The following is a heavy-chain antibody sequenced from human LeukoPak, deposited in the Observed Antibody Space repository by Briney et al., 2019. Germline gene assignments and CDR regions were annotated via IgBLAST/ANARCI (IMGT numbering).Heavy chain of an antibody. CDR2: ISWNSGSI. D-gene: IGHD5-18*01. J-gene: IGHJ4*02. Sequence: GGSLRLSCAASGFTFDDYAMHWVRQAPGKGLEWVSGISWNSGSIGYADSVKGRFTISRDNAKNSLYLQMNSLRAEDTALYYCAKGVDTAMETFYYFDYWGQGTQVTVSS. V-gene: IGHV3-9*01. CDR3: AKGVDTAMETFYYFDY. CDR1: GFTFDDYA.